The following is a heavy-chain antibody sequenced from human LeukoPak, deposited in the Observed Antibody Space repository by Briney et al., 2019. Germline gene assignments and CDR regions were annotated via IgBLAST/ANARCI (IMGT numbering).Heavy chain of an antibody. CDR1: GFTFSNDW. CDR3: ARDHAYRADY. Sequence: GGSLRLSCAASGFTFSNDWMCWVRQAPGKGLEWVANINQGESKKYYADSVKGRFTISRDNAKNSLYLQMSSLTAEDTAIYYCARDHAYRADYWGQGTLVTVSS. V-gene: IGHV3-7*01. CDR2: INQGESKK. J-gene: IGHJ4*02. D-gene: IGHD2-2*01.